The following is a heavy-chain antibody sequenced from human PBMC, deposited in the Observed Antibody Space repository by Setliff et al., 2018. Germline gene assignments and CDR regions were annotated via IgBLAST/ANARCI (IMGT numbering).Heavy chain of an antibody. CDR2: VYYSGIA. V-gene: IGHV4-59*01. Sequence: PSETLSLTCTVSGGSISTYYWSWIRQPPGKGLEWIGYVYYSGIANYSPSLKSRLTISVDTSKNKFSLKLRSVTAADTAVYYCARGGTFRYFDYWGQGTPVTVSA. CDR1: GGSISTYY. CDR3: ARGGTFRYFDY. J-gene: IGHJ4*02. D-gene: IGHD5-12*01.